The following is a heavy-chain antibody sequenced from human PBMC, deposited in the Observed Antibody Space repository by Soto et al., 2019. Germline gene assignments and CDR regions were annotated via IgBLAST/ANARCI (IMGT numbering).Heavy chain of an antibody. Sequence: LVKVSGKASGGTFSSYAISWVRQAPGQRLEWMGGIIPIFGTANYAQKFQGRVTITADESTSTAYMELSSLRSEDTAVYYCAIVRTPGIAAYLGQGTLVTVSS. V-gene: IGHV1-69*13. CDR3: AIVRTPGIAAY. D-gene: IGHD6-13*01. CDR1: GGTFSSYA. CDR2: IIPIFGTA. J-gene: IGHJ4*02.